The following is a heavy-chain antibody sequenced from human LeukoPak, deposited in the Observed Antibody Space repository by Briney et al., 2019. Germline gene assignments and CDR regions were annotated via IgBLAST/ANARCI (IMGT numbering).Heavy chain of an antibody. CDR2: IIPIFVTA. CDR1: GGTFSSYA. V-gene: IGHV1-69*05. J-gene: IGHJ4*02. D-gene: IGHD6-6*01. Sequence: SVKVSCKASGGTFSSYAISWVRQAPGPGLEWIGGIIPIFVTANYAQKFQGRVTITTDESTSTAYMELSSLRSEDTAVYYCARGVEYSSSDLYFNYWGQGTLVTVSS. CDR3: ARGVEYSSSDLYFNY.